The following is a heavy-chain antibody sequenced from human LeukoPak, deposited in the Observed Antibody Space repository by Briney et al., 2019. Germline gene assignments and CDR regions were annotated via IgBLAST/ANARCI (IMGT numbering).Heavy chain of an antibody. V-gene: IGHV3-33*01. CDR2: IWYDGSNK. J-gene: IGHJ6*02. CDR3: ARARYCTNGVCYTYGMDV. CDR1: GFTFSSYG. Sequence: GGSLRLSCAASGFTFSSYGMHWVRQAPGKGLEWVAVIWYDGSNKYYADSVKGRFTISRDNSKNTLYLQMNSLRAEDTAVYYCARARYCTNGVCYTYGMDVWGQGTTVTVSS. D-gene: IGHD2-8*01.